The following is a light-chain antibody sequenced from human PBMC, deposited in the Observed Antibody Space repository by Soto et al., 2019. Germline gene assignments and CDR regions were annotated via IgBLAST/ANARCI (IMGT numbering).Light chain of an antibody. J-gene: IGKJ2*01. Sequence: EILMTQSPATLSLSPGERATLSCRASQSVSRNLAWYQQKPGQAPRLLIYGASTRATGIPARFSGSGSGTEFTLTSSSRQAEDFAVYYCQQYNQWPPYTFGPGTKLEIK. CDR3: QQYNQWPPYT. CDR2: GAS. V-gene: IGKV3-15*01. CDR1: QSVSRN.